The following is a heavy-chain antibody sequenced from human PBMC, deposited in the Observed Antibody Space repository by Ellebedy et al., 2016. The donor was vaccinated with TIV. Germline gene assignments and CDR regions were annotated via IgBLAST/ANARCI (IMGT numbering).Heavy chain of an antibody. Sequence: GESLKISXAASGFTFSSYTMRWVRQAPGKGLEWVSDISDSGGSTYYADSVKGRFTISRDNSKNTLYLQMNSLRVEDTAVYYCAKGITAAVVEGSLFDPWGQGTLVTVSS. CDR2: ISDSGGST. V-gene: IGHV3-23*01. CDR1: GFTFSSYT. D-gene: IGHD6-13*01. CDR3: AKGITAAVVEGSLFDP. J-gene: IGHJ5*02.